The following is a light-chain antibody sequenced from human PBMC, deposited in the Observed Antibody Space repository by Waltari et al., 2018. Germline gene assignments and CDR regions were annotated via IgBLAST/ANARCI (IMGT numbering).Light chain of an antibody. Sequence: IEMTQSPSSLSASIGDRVTITCRASQHIDCYLNWYQQIPGKAPKLLISSISTLQSGVPSRCSGGGAGTDFTLTISNLQPEDFATYDCQQTYSTPPSMTFGPGTKVEVK. CDR1: QHIDCY. V-gene: IGKV1-39*01. CDR2: SIS. J-gene: IGKJ1*01. CDR3: QQTYSTPPSMT.